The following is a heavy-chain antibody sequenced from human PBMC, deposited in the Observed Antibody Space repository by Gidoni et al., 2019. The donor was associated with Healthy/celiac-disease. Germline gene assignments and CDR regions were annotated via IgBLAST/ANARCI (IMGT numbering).Heavy chain of an antibody. CDR3: ARGSGAVWNTFDY. J-gene: IGHJ4*02. Sequence: QVQLVQSGAEVRRPGASVKVSCKASGYTFSRYYMHWVRQAPGHGLEWMGIINPSDDSTSYAQKFQGRVTMTRDTSTSTVYMELSSLRSDDTAVYYCARGSGAVWNTFDYWGQGTLVTVSS. V-gene: IGHV1-46*01. CDR1: GYTFSRYY. CDR2: INPSDDST. D-gene: IGHD1-1*01.